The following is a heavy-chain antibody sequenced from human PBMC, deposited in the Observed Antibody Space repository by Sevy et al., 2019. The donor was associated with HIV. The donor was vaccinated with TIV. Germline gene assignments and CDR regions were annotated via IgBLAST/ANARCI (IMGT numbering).Heavy chain of an antibody. Sequence: GGSLRLSCAASGFTFSSYSMNWVRQAPGKGLEWVSSISRSSSYIYYADSVKGRFTISRDNARNSLYLQMNSLRAEDTAVYYCSRSLAPSSIAAPYYYGMDVWGQGTTVTVSS. CDR3: SRSLAPSSIAAPYYYGMDV. V-gene: IGHV3-21*01. CDR1: GFTFSSYS. CDR2: ISRSSSYI. D-gene: IGHD6-6*01. J-gene: IGHJ6*02.